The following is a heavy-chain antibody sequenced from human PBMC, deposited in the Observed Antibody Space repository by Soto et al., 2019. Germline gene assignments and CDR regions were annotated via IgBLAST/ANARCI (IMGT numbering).Heavy chain of an antibody. J-gene: IGHJ6*03. CDR1: GFTFSSYD. CDR2: FGVGGDI. Sequence: EVQLVESGGGLVQPGGSLRLSCAASGFTFSSYDMHWVRQVSGKGLEWVSTFGVGGDIYYSDSAKGRFTISRENANNMVYLQMNSLRAGDTAVYFCAKKAAAGYVDVWGKGTTVTVSS. CDR3: AKKAAAGYVDV. D-gene: IGHD6-25*01. V-gene: IGHV3-13*04.